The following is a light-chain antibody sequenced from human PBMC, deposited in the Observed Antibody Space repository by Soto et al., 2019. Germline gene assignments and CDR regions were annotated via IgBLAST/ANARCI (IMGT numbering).Light chain of an antibody. CDR3: SSFTTTYFYV. CDR1: NIGSKS. Sequence: SYELTQPPSVSVAPGQTARITCGGSNIGSKSGHWYQQKPGQAPVLVVYDDSDRPSGIPERFSGSNSGNTATLTISALQAEDEADYYCSSFTTTYFYVFGPGTKVTVL. CDR2: DDS. V-gene: IGLV3-21*02. J-gene: IGLJ1*01.